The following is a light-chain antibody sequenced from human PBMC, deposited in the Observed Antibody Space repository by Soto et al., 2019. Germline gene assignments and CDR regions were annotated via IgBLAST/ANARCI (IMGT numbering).Light chain of an antibody. J-gene: IGKJ2*01. CDR1: QRLRRSN. CDR3: QQYHSAPDT. V-gene: IGKV3-20*01. CDR2: GAS. Sequence: PGERATLSCRASQRLRRSNLAWYQQKPGQAPRVLIYGASSRATGIPDRFSGSGSGTDFTLTISRLESEDFAVYYCQQYHSAPDTFGQGTKLEIK.